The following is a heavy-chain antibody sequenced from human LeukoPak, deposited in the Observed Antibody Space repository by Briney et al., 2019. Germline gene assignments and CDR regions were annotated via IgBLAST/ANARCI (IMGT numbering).Heavy chain of an antibody. J-gene: IGHJ4*02. D-gene: IGHD6-13*01. CDR2: INPNSGGT. CDR1: GYTFTGYY. CDR3: ARAAGYGSSWYTDY. Sequence: GASVKVSCKASGYTFTGYYMHWVRQAPGQGLEWMGWINPNSGGTNYAQKFRGRVTMTRDTSISTAYMEMSRLTSDDTALYYCARAAGYGSSWYTDYWGQGTLVTVSS. V-gene: IGHV1-2*02.